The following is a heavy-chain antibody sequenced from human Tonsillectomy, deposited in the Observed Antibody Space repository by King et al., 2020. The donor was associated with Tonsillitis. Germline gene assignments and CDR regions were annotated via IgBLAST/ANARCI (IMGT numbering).Heavy chain of an antibody. V-gene: IGHV3-7*03. J-gene: IGHJ5*02. CDR1: GFTFNKYW. CDR3: AREVTLTAAFRLDP. D-gene: IGHD2-2*01. CDR2: IKEDGSEK. Sequence: VQLVESGGGLVQPGGSLRLSCEASGFTFNKYWMSWVSQAPGKGLEWVANIKEDGSEKYHVDSVKGRITISRDNAKNSVYLQMNSLRAEDTAVYYCAREVTLTAAFRLDPWGQGTLVTVSS.